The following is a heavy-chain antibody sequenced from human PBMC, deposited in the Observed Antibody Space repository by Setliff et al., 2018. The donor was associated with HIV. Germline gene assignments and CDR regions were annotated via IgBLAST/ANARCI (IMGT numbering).Heavy chain of an antibody. CDR1: GFTFSGHV. J-gene: IGHJ3*02. CDR2: IGTDGAV. CDR3: ARDRSVGRVAFDI. Sequence: PGGSLRLSCAASGFTFSGHVTHWVRQAPGKGLEWVAGIGTDGAVHYADSVKGRFTISRDNSKNTLYLQMNSLRAEDTAVYYCARDRSVGRVAFDIWGQGTMVTVSS. V-gene: IGHV3-33*08. D-gene: IGHD1-26*01.